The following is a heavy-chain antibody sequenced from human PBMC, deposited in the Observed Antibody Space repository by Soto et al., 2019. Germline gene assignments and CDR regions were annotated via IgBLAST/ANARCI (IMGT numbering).Heavy chain of an antibody. J-gene: IGHJ3*02. CDR1: GGSISSGDYY. CDR2: IYCSGST. Sequence: QVQLQESGPGLVKPSQTLSLTCTVSGGSISSGDYYWSWIRQPPGKGLEWIGYIYCSGSTYYNPSLKSRVTISVDTSKNQFSLKLSSVTAADTAVYYCAREFGTYYYDSSGYRAFDIWGQGTMVTVSS. V-gene: IGHV4-30-4*01. CDR3: AREFGTYYYDSSGYRAFDI. D-gene: IGHD3-22*01.